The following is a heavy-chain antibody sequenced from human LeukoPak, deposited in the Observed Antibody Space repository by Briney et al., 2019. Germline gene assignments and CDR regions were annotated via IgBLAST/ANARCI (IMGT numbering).Heavy chain of an antibody. CDR3: AGELWFGELLSGWFDP. CDR2: VFYSGST. CDR1: GGSISNYY. Sequence: PSETLSLTCTVSGGSISNYYWSWIRQPPGKGLEWIGYVFYSGSTNYNPSLRSRVTVSVDTSKNQFSLKLSSVTAADTAVYYCAGELWFGELLSGWFDPWGQGTLVTVSS. J-gene: IGHJ5*02. D-gene: IGHD3-10*01. V-gene: IGHV4-59*01.